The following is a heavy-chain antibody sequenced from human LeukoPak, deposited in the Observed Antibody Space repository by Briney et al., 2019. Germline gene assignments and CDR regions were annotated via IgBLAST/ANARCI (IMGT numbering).Heavy chain of an antibody. CDR3: ASRPKTGVDGDSREKYFHH. CDR1: GGSISSYY. Sequence: SETLSLTCTVSGGSISSYYWSWIRQPPGKGLEWIGYIYYSGSTNYNPSLKSRVTISVDTSKNQFSLKLSSVTAADTAVYYCASRPKTGVDGDSREKYFHHWGQGTLVTVSS. D-gene: IGHD4-17*01. V-gene: IGHV4-59*12. CDR2: IYYSGST. J-gene: IGHJ1*01.